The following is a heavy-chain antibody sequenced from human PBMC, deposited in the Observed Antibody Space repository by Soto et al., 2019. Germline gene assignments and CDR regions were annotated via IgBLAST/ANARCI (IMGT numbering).Heavy chain of an antibody. CDR3: ARDGGFDRSWYYGMDG. D-gene: IGHD6-13*01. CDR1: GFTFSSYS. Sequence: PGGSLRLSCAASGFTFSSYSMNWVRQAPGKELEWVSSISSSSSYIYYADSVKGRFTISRDSAKNSLYLQMNSLRAEDTAVYYCARDGGFDRSWYYGMDGWGQGTTVTVSS. J-gene: IGHJ6*02. CDR2: ISSSSSYI. V-gene: IGHV3-21*01.